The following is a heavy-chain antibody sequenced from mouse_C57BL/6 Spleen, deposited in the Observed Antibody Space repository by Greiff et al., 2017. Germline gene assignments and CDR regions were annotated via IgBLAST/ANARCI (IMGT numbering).Heavy chain of an antibody. Sequence: EVQLQQSGPGLAKPSQSLSLTCSVTGYSITSDYWNWIRKFPGTKLEYMGYISYSGSTYYNPSLYNRISIPRDTSKNQYYLKWNSVTTEDTATYFCAASINYVNAMDYWGQGTSVTVSS. J-gene: IGHJ4*01. CDR1: GYSITSDY. CDR3: AASINYVNAMDY. V-gene: IGHV3-8*01. D-gene: IGHD2-1*01. CDR2: ISYSGST.